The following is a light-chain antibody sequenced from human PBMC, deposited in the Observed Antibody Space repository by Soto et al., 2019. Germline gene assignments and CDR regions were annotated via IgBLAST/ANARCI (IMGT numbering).Light chain of an antibody. Sequence: DIQMTQSPSSLSASVGDRVTITYRASQGISNYLAWSQQKPGKVPKLLIYAASTLQSEVPSRFSGSGSGTDFTLTISSLKPEDCSTDSCSNYNIASWTFDQETKVRIK. J-gene: IGKJ1*01. V-gene: IGKV1-27*01. CDR1: QGISNY. CDR2: AAS. CDR3: SNYNIASWT.